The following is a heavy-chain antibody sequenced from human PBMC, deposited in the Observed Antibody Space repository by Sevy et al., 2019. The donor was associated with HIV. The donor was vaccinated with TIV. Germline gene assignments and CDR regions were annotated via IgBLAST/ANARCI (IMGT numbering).Heavy chain of an antibody. V-gene: IGHV3-74*01. Sequence: GESLKISCAASGFSFRSYWMHWVRQAPGKGLVWVSRINSDGSSTAYEDSVRGRFTISRDNAKNTLYLEMNSLRGEDTAVYYCARGNDYSNNVGYSSTWYLAYWGQGSLVTVSS. CDR3: ARGNDYSNNVGYSSTWYLAY. CDR1: GFSFRSYW. CDR2: INSDGSST. D-gene: IGHD4-4*01. J-gene: IGHJ4*02.